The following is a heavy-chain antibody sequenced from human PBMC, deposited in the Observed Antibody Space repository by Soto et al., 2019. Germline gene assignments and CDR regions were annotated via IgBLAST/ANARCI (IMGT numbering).Heavy chain of an antibody. J-gene: IGHJ5*02. CDR3: AAIPLTSGVVSGRFDP. CDR2: ISHRGST. V-gene: IGHV4-4*02. D-gene: IGHD3-3*01. Sequence: QVHLQELGPGLVKPSGTLALTCAVSGGSISSDKWWTWVRQPPGKGLEWIGEISHRGSTNYSPSFKSRLSLSVDTTKTQFSLRLTSVTAADTAVYYCAAIPLTSGVVSGRFDPWGQGIMVTVSS. CDR1: GGSISSDKW.